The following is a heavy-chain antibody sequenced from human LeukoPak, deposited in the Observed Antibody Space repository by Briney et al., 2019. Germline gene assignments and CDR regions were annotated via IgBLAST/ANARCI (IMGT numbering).Heavy chain of an antibody. J-gene: IGHJ6*02. CDR1: EFTFSSYG. CDR3: AILLGYCSSGSCLNV. CDR2: ISYDGSNQ. D-gene: IGHD2-15*01. Sequence: PGGSLRLSCAASEFTFSSYGMHWVRQAPGKGLEWVAVISYDGSNQYYADTVKGRFTISRDNSKNTLYLQMNSLRAEDTAVYHCAILLGYCSSGSCLNVWGQGTTVTVSS. V-gene: IGHV3-30*03.